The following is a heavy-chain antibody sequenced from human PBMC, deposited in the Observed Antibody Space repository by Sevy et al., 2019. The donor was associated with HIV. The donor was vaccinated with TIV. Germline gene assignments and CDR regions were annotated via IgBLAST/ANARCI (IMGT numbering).Heavy chain of an antibody. CDR3: ARSHAPREEWGHLYYFDY. V-gene: IGHV4-39*01. D-gene: IGHD3-3*01. CDR2: IYYSGST. CDR1: GGSISSSSYY. J-gene: IGHJ4*02. Sequence: SETLSLTCTVSGGSISSSSYYWGWIRQPPGKGLEWIGSIYYSGSTYYNPSLKSRVTISVDTSKNQFSLKLSSVTAADTAVYYCARSHAPREEWGHLYYFDYWGQGTLVTVSS.